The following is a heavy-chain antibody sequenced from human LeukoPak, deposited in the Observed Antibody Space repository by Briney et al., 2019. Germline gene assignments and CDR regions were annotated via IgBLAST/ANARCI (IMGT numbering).Heavy chain of an antibody. CDR1: GGSISSSSYF. CDR2: IYYSGNT. Sequence: SETLSLTCTVSGGSISSSSYFWGWIRQPPGKGLEWIGSIYYSGNTYYDPSLRGRVTISLDTSKNHFSLNLNSVSDADTAIYYCARYSRSFGWFDPWGRGTLVTVSS. D-gene: IGHD6-6*01. V-gene: IGHV4-39*02. J-gene: IGHJ5*02. CDR3: ARYSRSFGWFDP.